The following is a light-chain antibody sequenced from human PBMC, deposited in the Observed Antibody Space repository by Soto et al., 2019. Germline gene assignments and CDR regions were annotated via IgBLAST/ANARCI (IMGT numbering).Light chain of an antibody. CDR1: SSDVGGYNY. J-gene: IGLJ1*01. V-gene: IGLV2-11*01. Sequence: LTQPRSVSGSPGQSVTISCTGTSSDVGGYNYVSWYQQHPGKAPKLMIYDVSKRPSGVPDRFSGSKSGNTASLTISGLQAEDEADYFCCSYAGSYTYYVFGTGTKVTVL. CDR2: DVS. CDR3: CSYAGSYTYYV.